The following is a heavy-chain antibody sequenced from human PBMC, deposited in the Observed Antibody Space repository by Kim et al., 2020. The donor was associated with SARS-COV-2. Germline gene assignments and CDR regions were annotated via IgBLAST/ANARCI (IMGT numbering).Heavy chain of an antibody. J-gene: IGHJ5*02. V-gene: IGHV4-34*01. CDR3: ARGAHKTNYYDSSGYNNWFDP. D-gene: IGHD3-22*01. Sequence: SETLSLTCAVYGGSFSGYYWSWIRQPPGKGLEWIGEINHSGSTNYNPSLKSRVTISVDTSKNQFSLKLSSVTAADTAVYYCARGAHKTNYYDSSGYNNWFDPWGQGTLVTVSS. CDR1: GGSFSGYY. CDR2: INHSGST.